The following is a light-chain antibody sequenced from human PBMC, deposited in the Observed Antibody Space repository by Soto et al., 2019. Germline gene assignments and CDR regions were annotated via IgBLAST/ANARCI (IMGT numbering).Light chain of an antibody. V-gene: IGKV3-15*01. J-gene: IGKJ1*01. CDR2: GVS. CDR3: QQYDNWPPWT. CDR1: ESVGSH. Sequence: DTVMTQSPATLSVSPGETATLSCRASESVGSHLAWYQQKPGQAPRLLIYGVSTRATGIPARFRGRGSETEFTLTISSLQSEDFAVYYCQQYDNWPPWTFGQGTKVEI.